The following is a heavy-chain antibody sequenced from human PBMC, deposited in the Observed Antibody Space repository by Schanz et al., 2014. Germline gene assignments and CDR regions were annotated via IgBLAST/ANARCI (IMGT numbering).Heavy chain of an antibody. V-gene: IGHV4-61*02. J-gene: IGHJ2*01. CDR2: VFPNGIT. CDR3: ARDTTWRLDL. Sequence: QVQLQESGPGLVKPSQTLSLTCTVSGGSIRSGTYYWSWIRQPAGKALEWVGRVFPNGITNYNPSRKRRFPIPLDTSKNHFSLTRTSLTAADTAVYYCARDTTWRLDLWGRGTLVTVSS. D-gene: IGHD1-1*01. CDR1: GGSIRSGTYY.